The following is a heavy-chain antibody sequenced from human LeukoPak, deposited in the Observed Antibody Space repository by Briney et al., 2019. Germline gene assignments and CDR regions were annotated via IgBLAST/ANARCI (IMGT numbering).Heavy chain of an antibody. CDR2: ISYDGSNK. Sequence: GGSLRLSCAASGFTFSSYAMHWVRQAPGKGLEWVAVISYDGSNKYYADSVKGRFTISRDNAKNTLYLQMNSLRAEDTAVYYCARGTGSTGYFDYWGQGTLVTVSS. V-gene: IGHV3-30-3*01. D-gene: IGHD1-7*01. J-gene: IGHJ4*02. CDR3: ARGTGSTGYFDY. CDR1: GFTFSSYA.